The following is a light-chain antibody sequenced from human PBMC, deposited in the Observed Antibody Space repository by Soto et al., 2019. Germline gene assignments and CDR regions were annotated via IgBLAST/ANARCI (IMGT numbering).Light chain of an antibody. CDR3: SLYTSSSTYV. CDR2: DVS. J-gene: IGLJ1*01. CDR1: ISDVGSYHR. V-gene: IGLV2-18*01. Sequence: QLVLTQPPSVSGSPGQSVTISCTGTISDVGSYHRVSWYQQSPGTAPKVLIYDVSNRPSGVPDRFSGSRSGKTASLTISGLQADDEADYYCSLYTSSSTYVFGPGTKLTVL.